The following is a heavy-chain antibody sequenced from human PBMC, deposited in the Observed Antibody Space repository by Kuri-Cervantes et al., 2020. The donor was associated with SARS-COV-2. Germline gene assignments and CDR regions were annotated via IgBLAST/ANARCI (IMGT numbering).Heavy chain of an antibody. CDR1: GGSFSGYY. CDR2: INHSGST. D-gene: IGHD4-17*01. Sequence: GSLRLSCAVYGGSFSGYYGSWIRQPPGKGLEWIGEINHSGSTNYNPSLKSRVTVSVDTSKNQFSLKLSSVTAADTAVYYCAGSHDYGDYVSGRLDYWGQGPLVTVSS. V-gene: IGHV4-34*01. CDR3: AGSHDYGDYVSGRLDY. J-gene: IGHJ4*02.